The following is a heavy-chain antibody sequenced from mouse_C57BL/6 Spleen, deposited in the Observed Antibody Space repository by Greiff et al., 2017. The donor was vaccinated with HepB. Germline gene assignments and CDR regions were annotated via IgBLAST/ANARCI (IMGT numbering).Heavy chain of an antibody. CDR2: INPSSGYT. CDR3: ARSGYGSSYLYFDV. D-gene: IGHD1-1*01. CDR1: GYTFTSYT. V-gene: IGHV1-4*01. J-gene: IGHJ1*03. Sequence: QVQLQQSGAELARPGASVKMSCKASGYTFTSYTMHWVKQRPGQGLEWIGYINPSSGYTKYNQKFKDKATLTADKSSSTAYMQLSSLTSEDSAVYYCARSGYGSSYLYFDVWGTGTKVTVSS.